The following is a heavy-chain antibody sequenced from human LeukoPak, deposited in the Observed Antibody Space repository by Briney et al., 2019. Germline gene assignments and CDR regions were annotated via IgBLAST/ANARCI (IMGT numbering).Heavy chain of an antibody. Sequence: ASVKVSCKASGYTFTSYGISWVRQAPGQGLEWMGWISAYNGNTNYAQKFQGRVTMTRNTSISTAYMELSSLRSEDTAVYYCASFRGAIPDYYYYGMDVWGQGTTVTVSS. J-gene: IGHJ6*02. V-gene: IGHV1-18*01. CDR2: ISAYNGNT. CDR3: ASFRGAIPDYYYYGMDV. CDR1: GYTFTSYG. D-gene: IGHD4/OR15-4a*01.